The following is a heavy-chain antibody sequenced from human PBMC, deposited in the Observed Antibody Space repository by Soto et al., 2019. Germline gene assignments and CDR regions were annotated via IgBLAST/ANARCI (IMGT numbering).Heavy chain of an antibody. CDR2: IYYGGST. CDR1: GGSISSYY. Sequence: SETLSLTCTVSGGSISSYYWSWIRQPPGKGLEWIGYIYYGGSTNYNPSLKSRVTISVDTSKNQFSLKLSSVTAADTAVYYCARHDSGGSYYYYYYMDVWGKGTTVTVSS. J-gene: IGHJ6*03. D-gene: IGHD2-15*01. CDR3: ARHDSGGSYYYYYYMDV. V-gene: IGHV4-59*08.